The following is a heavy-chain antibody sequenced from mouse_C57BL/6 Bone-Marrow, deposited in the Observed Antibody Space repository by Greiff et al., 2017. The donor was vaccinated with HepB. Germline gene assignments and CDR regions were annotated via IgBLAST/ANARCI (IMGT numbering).Heavy chain of an antibody. CDR3: ARCGGSSPYSRAMDY. Sequence: QVQLKESGAELARPGASVKLSCKASGYTFTSYGISWVKQRTGQGLEWIGEIYPRSGNTYYNEKFKGKATLTADKSSSTAYMELRSLTSEDSAVYFCARCGGSSPYSRAMDYWGQGTSVTVSS. CDR1: GYTFTSYG. D-gene: IGHD1-1*02. J-gene: IGHJ4*01. V-gene: IGHV1-81*01. CDR2: IYPRSGNT.